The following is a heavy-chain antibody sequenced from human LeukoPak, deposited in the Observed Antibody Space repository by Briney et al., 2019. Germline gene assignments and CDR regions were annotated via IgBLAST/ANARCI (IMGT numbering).Heavy chain of an antibody. CDR2: IIPMFGTA. D-gene: IGHD6-19*01. Sequence: ASVKVSCKASGGTSSSYAISWVRQAPGQGLEWMGGIIPMFGTANYAQKFLGRVTITTDESTSTAYIELSSLRSEDTAVYYCAPPPGKAVGGTGDGGQETLAT. J-gene: IGHJ4*02. CDR1: GGTSSSYA. V-gene: IGHV1-69*05. CDR3: APPPGKAVGGTGD.